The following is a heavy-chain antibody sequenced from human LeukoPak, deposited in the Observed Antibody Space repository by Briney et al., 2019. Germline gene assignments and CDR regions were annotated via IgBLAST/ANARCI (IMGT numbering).Heavy chain of an antibody. CDR2: ISSDSSSFX. J-gene: IGHJ4*02. CDR1: GFTFSSHH. V-gene: IGHV3-21*04. Sequence: GGSLRLSCAASGFTFSSHHFHWVRQAPGKXXXXXXSISSDSSSFXXXXXXXXXXFTISRDNXXNSMYLQMNSLRAEDTAVYYCARGTYWSPLDFDYWGQGTLVTVSS. D-gene: IGHD1-1*01. CDR3: ARGTYWSPLDFDY.